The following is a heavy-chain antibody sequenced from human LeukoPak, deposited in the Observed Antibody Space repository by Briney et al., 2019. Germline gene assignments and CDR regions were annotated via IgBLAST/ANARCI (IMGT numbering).Heavy chain of an antibody. CDR2: ISSSSYT. D-gene: IGHD2-2*01. Sequence: GGSLRLSCAASGFTFSSYSMNWVRQAPGKGLEWVSSISSSSYTYYADSVKGRFTISRDNAKNSLYLQMNSLRAEDTAVYYCARGGIDCSSTSCYFDYWGQGTLVTVSS. V-gene: IGHV3-21*01. CDR1: GFTFSSYS. CDR3: ARGGIDCSSTSCYFDY. J-gene: IGHJ4*02.